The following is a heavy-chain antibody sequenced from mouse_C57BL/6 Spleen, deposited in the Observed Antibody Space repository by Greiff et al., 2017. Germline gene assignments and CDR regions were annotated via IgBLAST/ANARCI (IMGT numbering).Heavy chain of an antibody. D-gene: IGHD1-1*01. Sequence: VQLQQPGAELVKPGASVKLSCKASGYTFTSYWMHWVKQRPGQGLEWIGMIHPNSGSTNYNEKFKSKATLTVDKSSSTSYMQLSSLTSEDSAVYYCARPFITTVVATGSMDYWGQGTSVTVSS. V-gene: IGHV1-64*01. CDR1: GYTFTSYW. J-gene: IGHJ4*01. CDR3: ARPFITTVVATGSMDY. CDR2: IHPNSGST.